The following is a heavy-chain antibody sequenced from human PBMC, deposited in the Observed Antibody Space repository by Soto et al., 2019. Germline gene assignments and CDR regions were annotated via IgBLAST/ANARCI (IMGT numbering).Heavy chain of an antibody. J-gene: IGHJ6*02. D-gene: IGHD5-12*01. CDR2: IYYSGST. CDR3: ASGGYSGYRDYYYGMDV. Sequence: ASETLSLTCTVSGGSVSSGSYYWSWIRQPPGKGLEWIGYIYYSGSTNYNPSLKSRVTIPVDTSKNQFSLKLSSVTAADTAVYYCASGGYSGYRDYYYGMDVWGQGTTVTVSS. V-gene: IGHV4-61*01. CDR1: GGSVSSGSYY.